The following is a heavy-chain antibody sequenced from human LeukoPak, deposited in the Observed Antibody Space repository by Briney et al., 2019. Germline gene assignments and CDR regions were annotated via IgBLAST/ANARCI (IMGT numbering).Heavy chain of an antibody. CDR2: VHYSGNT. CDR1: GGSISSYY. V-gene: IGHV4-59*08. Sequence: SETLSLTCTVSGGSISSYYWSWIRQPPGKGLEWIGYVHYSGNTKYNPSLKSRVTISVDTSKNQFSLRLSSVTAADTAVYFCARHYCPITSCYTFDYWGQGALVTVSS. J-gene: IGHJ4*02. CDR3: ARHYCPITSCYTFDY. D-gene: IGHD2-2*02.